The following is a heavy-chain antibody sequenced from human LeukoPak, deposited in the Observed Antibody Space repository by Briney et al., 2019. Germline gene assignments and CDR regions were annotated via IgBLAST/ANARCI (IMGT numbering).Heavy chain of an antibody. J-gene: IGHJ4*02. V-gene: IGHV4-39*07. Sequence: SETLSLTCTVSNGSISTSSFYWGWIRQPPGKGLEWVGSIYYSGSTYYNPSLKSRVTLSVDTSKNQFSLKLSSMTAADTAVYFCARGRDSRGYQFKGFDYWGQGTLVTVSS. CDR1: NGSISTSSFY. D-gene: IGHD3-22*01. CDR2: IYYSGST. CDR3: ARGRDSRGYQFKGFDY.